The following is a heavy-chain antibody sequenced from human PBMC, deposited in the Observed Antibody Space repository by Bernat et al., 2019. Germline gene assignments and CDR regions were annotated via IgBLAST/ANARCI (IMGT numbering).Heavy chain of an antibody. D-gene: IGHD3-3*01. Sequence: QVQLQESGPGLVKPSETLSLTCTVSGGSISSYYWSWIRQPPGKGLEWIGYIYYSGSTNYNPSLKSRVTISVGTSKNQFSLKLSSVTAADTAVYYCARERGERDFWSSYYPLSVSEQDAFDIWGQGTMVTVSS. CDR3: ARERGERDFWSSYYPLSVSEQDAFDI. CDR2: IYYSGST. CDR1: GGSISSYY. V-gene: IGHV4-59*01. J-gene: IGHJ3*02.